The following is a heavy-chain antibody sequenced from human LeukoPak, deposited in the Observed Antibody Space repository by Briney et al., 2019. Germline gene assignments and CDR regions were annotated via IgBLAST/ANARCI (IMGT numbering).Heavy chain of an antibody. CDR1: AYSMSSGYY. V-gene: IGHV4-38-2*01. D-gene: IGHD6-13*01. CDR2: IYHSGST. Sequence: SETLSLTCAVSAYSMSSGYYWDWIRQPPGKGLEWIGTIYHSGSTYYNPSLKSRVTISVDTSKNQFSLKLSSVTAADTAVYYCARHSGMAAGDYWAQGTLVTVSS. J-gene: IGHJ4*02. CDR3: ARHSGMAAGDY.